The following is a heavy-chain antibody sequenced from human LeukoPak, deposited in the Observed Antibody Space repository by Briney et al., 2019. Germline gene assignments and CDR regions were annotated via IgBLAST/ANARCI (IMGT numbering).Heavy chain of an antibody. J-gene: IGHJ4*02. CDR3: ARIPGIHASFDY. D-gene: IGHD5-18*01. CDR1: GFTFSSYE. CDR2: ISSSGSTI. V-gene: IGHV3-48*03. Sequence: GGSLRLSCAASGFTFSSYEMNWVRQAPGKGLEWVSYISSSGSTIYYADSVKGRFTISRDNAKNSLYLQMNSLRAEDTAVYYCARIPGIHASFDYWGQGTLVTVSS.